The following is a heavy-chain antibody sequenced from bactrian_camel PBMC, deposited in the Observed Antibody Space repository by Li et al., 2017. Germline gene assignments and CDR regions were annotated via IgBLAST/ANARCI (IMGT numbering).Heavy chain of an antibody. CDR2: IDSRSGGT. J-gene: IGHJ6*01. Sequence: VQLVESGGGSVQAGGSMKLSCAASGSTYSRYCMAYFRQAPGKEREGVAVIDSRSGGTLYADSVKGRFTISQDKAKNTVYLQMNNLKPEDTAMYYCAADLASAAYCFSSGRIAWGQGTQVTVS. V-gene: IGHV3S1*01. CDR1: GSTYSRYC. D-gene: IGHD3*01. CDR3: AADLASAAYCFSSGRIA.